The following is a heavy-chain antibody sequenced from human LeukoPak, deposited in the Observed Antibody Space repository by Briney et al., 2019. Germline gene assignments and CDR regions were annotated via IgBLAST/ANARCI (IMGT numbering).Heavy chain of an antibody. Sequence: SETLSLTCTVSGGSISSYYWSWIRQPAGKGLEWIGRIYTSGSTNYNPSLKSRVTMSVDTSKNQFSLKLSTVTAADTAVYYCARNYYDSSGYYYIWDYWGQGTLVTVSS. D-gene: IGHD3-22*01. J-gene: IGHJ4*02. CDR3: ARNYYDSSGYYYIWDY. V-gene: IGHV4-4*07. CDR2: IYTSGST. CDR1: GGSISSYY.